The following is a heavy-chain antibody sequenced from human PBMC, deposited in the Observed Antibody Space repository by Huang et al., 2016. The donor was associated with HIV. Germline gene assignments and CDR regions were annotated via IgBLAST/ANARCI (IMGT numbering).Heavy chain of an antibody. Sequence: QVQLQQWGAGLLKPSETLSLTCAVYGGSFSGYYWSWIRQSPGKGLEGIGEINHSGSNNSNPSLKSRLTISVDTSKNQFSLKLSSVTAADTAVYYCARERMMSWLDDHDAFDIWGQGTMVTVSS. CDR1: GGSFSGYY. J-gene: IGHJ3*02. D-gene: IGHD1-1*01. V-gene: IGHV4-34*01. CDR2: INHSGSN. CDR3: ARERMMSWLDDHDAFDI.